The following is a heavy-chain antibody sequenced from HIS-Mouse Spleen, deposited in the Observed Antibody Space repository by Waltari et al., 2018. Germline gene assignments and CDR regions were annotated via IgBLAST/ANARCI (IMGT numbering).Heavy chain of an antibody. Sequence: EVQLLESGGGLVQPGGSLRLSCAASGFTFSSYAMSWVRQAPGKGLEWVSAISGSGVSKYYADSVKGRFTISRDNSKNTLYLQMNSLRAEDTAVYYCAKDYLIMVRGVIDYWGQGTLVTVSS. J-gene: IGHJ4*02. V-gene: IGHV3-23*01. CDR2: ISGSGVSK. CDR1: GFTFSSYA. CDR3: AKDYLIMVRGVIDY. D-gene: IGHD3-10*01.